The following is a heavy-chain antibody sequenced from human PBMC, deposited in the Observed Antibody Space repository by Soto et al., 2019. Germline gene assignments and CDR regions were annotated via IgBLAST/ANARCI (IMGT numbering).Heavy chain of an antibody. Sequence: PGGSLRLSCAASGFTFGDYAMQWVRQAPGKGLEWVSAISWNSGSIDYADSVKGRFTISRDNAKNSLYLQMNSLRAEDTALYYCAKSHTTSGWYVTTDYWGQGTRVTRLL. D-gene: IGHD6-19*01. CDR1: GFTFGDYA. J-gene: IGHJ4*02. CDR2: ISWNSGSI. CDR3: AKSHTTSGWYVTTDY. V-gene: IGHV3-9*01.